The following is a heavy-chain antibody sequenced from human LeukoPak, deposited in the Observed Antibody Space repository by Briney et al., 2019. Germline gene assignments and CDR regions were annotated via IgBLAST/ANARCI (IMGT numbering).Heavy chain of an antibody. D-gene: IGHD3-10*01. V-gene: IGHV4-61*05. Sequence: PSETLSLTCTVSGGSISSSSYYWGWIRQPPGKGLEWIGYIYYSGSTNYNPSLKSRVTISVDTSKNQFSLRLNSVTAADTTVYYCARQSFGDWYHDYWGQGTLVTVSS. CDR2: IYYSGST. J-gene: IGHJ4*02. CDR3: ARQSFGDWYHDY. CDR1: GGSISSSSYY.